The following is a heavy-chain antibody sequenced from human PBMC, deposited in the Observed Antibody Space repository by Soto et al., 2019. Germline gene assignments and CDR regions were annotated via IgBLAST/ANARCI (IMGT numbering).Heavy chain of an antibody. CDR3: AKGIERTYYYAMDV. CDR1: GFTFDTYT. J-gene: IGHJ6*02. Sequence: GGSLRLSCTASGFTFDTYTMHWVRQAPGKGLEWVSLISWVGGYTYYADSVKGRFTISRDNSRNSLYLEMKSLRSEDSGLYYSAKGIERTYYYAMDVWGQGPTVTVSS. V-gene: IGHV3-43*01. CDR2: ISWVGGYT.